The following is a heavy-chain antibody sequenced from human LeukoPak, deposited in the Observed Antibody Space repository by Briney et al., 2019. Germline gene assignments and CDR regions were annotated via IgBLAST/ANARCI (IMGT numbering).Heavy chain of an antibody. CDR2: IIPILGIA. D-gene: IGHD6-25*01. J-gene: IGHJ4*02. V-gene: IGHV1-69*04. CDR1: GGTFSSYA. CDR3: ARSQASSDFDY. Sequence: SVKVSCKASGGTFSSYAISWVRQAPGQGLEWIGRIIPILGIANYAQKFQGRVTITADKSTSTAYMELSSLRSEDTAVYYCARSQASSDFDYWGQGTLVTVSS.